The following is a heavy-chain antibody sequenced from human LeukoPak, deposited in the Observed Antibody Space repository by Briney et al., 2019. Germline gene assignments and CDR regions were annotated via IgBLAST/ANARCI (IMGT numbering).Heavy chain of an antibody. CDR1: GYTFTGYY. V-gene: IGHV1-2*02. Sequence: GASVKVSCKASGYTFTGYYMHWVRQAPGQGLEWMGWINPNSGGTNYAQKFQGRVTMTRDTSISTAYMELSRLRSDDTAVYYCARLVVEMATIYHDYWGQGTLVTVSS. CDR3: ARLVVEMATIYHDY. CDR2: INPNSGGT. D-gene: IGHD5-24*01. J-gene: IGHJ4*02.